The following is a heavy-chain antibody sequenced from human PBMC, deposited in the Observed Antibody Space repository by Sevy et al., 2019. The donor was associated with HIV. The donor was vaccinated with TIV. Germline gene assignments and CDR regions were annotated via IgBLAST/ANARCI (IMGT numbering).Heavy chain of an antibody. CDR3: ARDWTTGYSSGWYVRGMVQSPGEDY. D-gene: IGHD6-19*01. CDR2: ISSNGGST. J-gene: IGHJ4*02. V-gene: IGHV3-64D*06. Sequence: GGSLRLSCSASGFTFSSYAMHWVRQAPGKGLEYVSAISSNGGSTYYADSVKGRFTISRDNSKNTLYLQMSSLRAEDTAVYYCARDWTTGYSSGWYVRGMVQSPGEDYWGQGTLVTVSS. CDR1: GFTFSSYA.